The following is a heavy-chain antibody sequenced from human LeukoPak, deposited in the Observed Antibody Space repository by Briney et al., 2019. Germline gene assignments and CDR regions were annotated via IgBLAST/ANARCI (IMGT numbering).Heavy chain of an antibody. CDR2: ISSSGSTI. D-gene: IGHD3-22*01. Sequence: GGSLRLSCAASGFTFSSYGMHWVRQAPGKRLEWVAYISSSGSTIYYTDSVKGRFTMSRDNSKNTLYLQMNSLRAEDTAVYYCAKSGCYYYDSSGAYFDYWGQGTMVTVSS. CDR3: AKSGCYYYDSSGAYFDY. CDR1: GFTFSSYG. J-gene: IGHJ4*02. V-gene: IGHV3-48*01.